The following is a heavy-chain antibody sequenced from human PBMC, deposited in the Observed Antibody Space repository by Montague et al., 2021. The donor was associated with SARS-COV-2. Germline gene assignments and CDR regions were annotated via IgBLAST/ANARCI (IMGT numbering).Heavy chain of an antibody. CDR2: IYTNETT. D-gene: IGHD3-10*01. V-gene: IGHV4-4*07. J-gene: IGHJ5*02. CDR1: GGSISTYY. Sequence: ETLSLTCTVSGGSISTYYWSWIRQPAGKGLEWIGRIYTNETTNYNPSLKSRVTMSVDTSENQFSLKLTSVTAADTAVYYCARTFWGSWFGESWFGPWGQGTLVTVSS. CDR3: ARTFWGSWFGESWFGP.